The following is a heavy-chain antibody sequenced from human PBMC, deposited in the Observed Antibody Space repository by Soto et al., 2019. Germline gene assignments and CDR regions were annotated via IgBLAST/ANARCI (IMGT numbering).Heavy chain of an antibody. CDR2: IWYDGSNK. CDR1: GFTFSSYG. CDR3: ASEGAPDIVATIAGRYFDY. Sequence: QVQLVESGGGVVQPGRSLRLSCAASGFTFSSYGMHWVRQAPGKGLEWVAVIWYDGSNKYYADSVKGRFTISRDNSKNTLYLQMNSLRAEDTAVYYCASEGAPDIVATIAGRYFDYWGQGTLVTVSS. D-gene: IGHD5-12*01. V-gene: IGHV3-33*01. J-gene: IGHJ4*02.